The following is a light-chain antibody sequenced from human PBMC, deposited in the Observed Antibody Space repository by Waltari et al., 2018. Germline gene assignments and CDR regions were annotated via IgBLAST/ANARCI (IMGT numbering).Light chain of an antibody. J-gene: IGKJ1*01. CDR2: GAS. CDR3: LQYNSYPWT. V-gene: IGKV1-17*03. CDR1: HDISSD. Sequence: DIQVTHSPSARSASVGDRVPITCRASHDISSDLAWFQQKPGKVPKRLIYGASSLQSGVPSRFSGSGSGTEFTLTISSLQPEDFATYYCLQYNSYPWTFGQGTDVEIK.